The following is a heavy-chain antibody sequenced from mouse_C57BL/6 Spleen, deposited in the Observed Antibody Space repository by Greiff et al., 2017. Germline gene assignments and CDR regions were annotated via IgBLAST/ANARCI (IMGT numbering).Heavy chain of an antibody. V-gene: IGHV1-64*01. CDR2: IHPNSGST. D-gene: IGHD2-5*01. CDR1: GYTFTSYW. CDR3: GRTGYSNYGVDD. J-gene: IGHJ2*01. Sequence: VQLQQPGAELVKPGASVKLSCKASGYTFTSYWMHWVKQRPGQGLEWIGMIHPNSGSTNYNEKFKSKATLTVDKSSSTAYMQLSSLTSEDSAVYYCGRTGYSNYGVDDWGQGTTLTVSS.